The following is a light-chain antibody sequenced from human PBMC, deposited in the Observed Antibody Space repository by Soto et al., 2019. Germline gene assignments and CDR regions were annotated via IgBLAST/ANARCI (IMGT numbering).Light chain of an antibody. CDR2: TAS. Sequence: DIQMTQSPSSVSASVGDRVTITCRASQGVGNRLAWYQQKPGKAPNLLIYTASSLQSGVPSRFSGSGSRTHFTLTISSLQPEDFATYYCQQTNTFPLTFGGGTQVENK. J-gene: IGKJ4*01. V-gene: IGKV1D-12*01. CDR3: QQTNTFPLT. CDR1: QGVGNR.